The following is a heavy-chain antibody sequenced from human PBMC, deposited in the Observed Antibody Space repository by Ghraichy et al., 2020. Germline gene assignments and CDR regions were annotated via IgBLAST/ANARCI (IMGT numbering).Heavy chain of an antibody. J-gene: IGHJ6*02. Sequence: GESLNISCAAXXXXFSSYSMXWVRXAXXKGLEWXSSXSXSSSYIYYADSVKGRFTISRDNAKKPLYLQMNSLRAEDTSVYYCARKSPEPREPDYYGMDVLRQGSTVTVSS. V-gene: IGHV3-21*01. CDR2: XSXSSSYI. CDR1: XXXFSSYS. D-gene: IGHD1-14*01. CDR3: ARKSPEPREPDYYGMDV.